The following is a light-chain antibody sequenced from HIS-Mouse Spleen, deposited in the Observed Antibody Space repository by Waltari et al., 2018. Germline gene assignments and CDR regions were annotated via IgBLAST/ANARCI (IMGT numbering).Light chain of an antibody. V-gene: IGLV3-25*03. J-gene: IGLJ3*02. Sequence: SYELTQPPSVSVSPGQPARITCSGDALPTQAAYWYQQKPGQAPVLVIYKDSERPSGIPERFSGSSSGTTVTLTISGVQAEDEADYYCQSADSSGTYWVFGGGTKLTVL. CDR2: KDS. CDR3: QSADSSGTYWV. CDR1: ALPTQA.